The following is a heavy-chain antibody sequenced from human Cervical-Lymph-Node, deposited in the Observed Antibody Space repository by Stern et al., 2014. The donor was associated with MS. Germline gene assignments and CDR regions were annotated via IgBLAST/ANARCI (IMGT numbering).Heavy chain of an antibody. J-gene: IGHJ4*02. CDR2: ISAYSNNT. CDR1: SNAFTNYG. D-gene: IGHD6-19*01. V-gene: IGHV1-18*01. CDR3: ARDKYAVAGRIFDT. Sequence: QVQLVQSATEVKKPGASVTVSCKASSNAFTNYGFTWVRQAPGQGLEWLGGISAYSNNTTYAEKFQGRVTMTTDTSTSTAFMELRNLKSDDTAVYFCARDKYAVAGRIFDTWGQGTLVTVSS.